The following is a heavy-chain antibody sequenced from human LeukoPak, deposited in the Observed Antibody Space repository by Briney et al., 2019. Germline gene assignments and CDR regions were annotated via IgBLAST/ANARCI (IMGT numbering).Heavy chain of an antibody. CDR2: ISSSSRNI. CDR1: GFTFTDYG. D-gene: IGHD1-26*01. CDR3: ARDSNGILAVAFAY. Sequence: PGGSLRLSCAASGFTFTDYGMNWVRQAPGKGLEWVSSISSSSRNIYYADSVRGRFTISRDNTKNSLYLQMNSLRADDTAVYYCARDSNGILAVAFAYWGQGTLVTVSS. V-gene: IGHV3-21*01. J-gene: IGHJ4*02.